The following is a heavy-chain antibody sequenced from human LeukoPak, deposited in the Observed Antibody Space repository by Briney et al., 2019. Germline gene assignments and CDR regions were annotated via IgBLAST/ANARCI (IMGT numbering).Heavy chain of an antibody. CDR1: GFTFSRYS. V-gene: IGHV3-21*01. D-gene: IGHD2-15*01. CDR3: ARDGGYCSGGSCYVGYWFDP. CDR2: ISSSSSYI. Sequence: GGSLRLSCAASGFTFSRYSMNWVRQAPGKGLEWVSSISSSSSYIYYADSVKGRFTISRDNAKNSLYLQMNSLRAEDTAVYYCARDGGYCSGGSCYVGYWFDPWGQGTLVTVSS. J-gene: IGHJ5*02.